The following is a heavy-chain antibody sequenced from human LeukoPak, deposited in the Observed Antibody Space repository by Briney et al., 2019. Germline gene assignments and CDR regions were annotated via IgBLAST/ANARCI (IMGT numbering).Heavy chain of an antibody. Sequence: ASVNVSCKASGYTFTGYYMHWVRQAPGQGLERMGWINPNSGGADYGQKYQGRDTMTRDTSISTAYMELSRLTSDDTAIYYCASGYDWGLYWGQGTLVTVSS. D-gene: IGHD5-12*01. V-gene: IGHV1-2*02. CDR3: ASGYDWGLY. CDR1: GYTFTGYY. J-gene: IGHJ4*02. CDR2: INPNSGGA.